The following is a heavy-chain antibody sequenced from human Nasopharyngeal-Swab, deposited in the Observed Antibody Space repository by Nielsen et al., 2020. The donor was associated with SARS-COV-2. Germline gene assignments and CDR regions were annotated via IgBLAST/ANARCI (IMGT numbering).Heavy chain of an antibody. CDR3: ARDLYGMDV. J-gene: IGHJ6*02. V-gene: IGHV3-23*01. CDR2: ISGSGGST. D-gene: IGHD2-8*01. Sequence: VRQAPGKGLEWVSAISGSGGSTYYADSVKGRFTISRDNSKNTLYLQMNSLRAEDTAVYYCARDLYGMDVWGQGTTVTVSS.